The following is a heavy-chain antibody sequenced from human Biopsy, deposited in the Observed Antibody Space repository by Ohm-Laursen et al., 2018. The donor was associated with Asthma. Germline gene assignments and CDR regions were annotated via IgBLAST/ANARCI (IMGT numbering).Heavy chain of an antibody. D-gene: IGHD6-6*01. Sequence: SLRLSCSASGFTFGDYWMSWVRQVPGKGLEWVANIKHDGTEKNHVDSLKGRFTVSRDNSKNTLYLQMNSLRAEDTAVYYCARKIAARGAMDVWGQGTTVTVSS. V-gene: IGHV3-7*01. J-gene: IGHJ6*02. CDR3: ARKIAARGAMDV. CDR2: IKHDGTEK. CDR1: GFTFGDYW.